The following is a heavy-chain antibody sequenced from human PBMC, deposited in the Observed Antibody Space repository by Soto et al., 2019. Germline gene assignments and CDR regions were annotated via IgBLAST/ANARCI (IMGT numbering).Heavy chain of an antibody. J-gene: IGHJ4*02. V-gene: IGHV3-23*01. CDR2: ISVTGNSR. CDR3: AKAGGYDFWSGHFFFDF. CDR1: GFTFTNHA. Sequence: EVQLLESGGGLVEPGGSLRLSCAASGFTFTNHAMAWVRQAPGKGLEWVSAISVTGNSRYYLDSVQGRFTISRDNSKNTLYLQMNSLRVEDTAVYFCAKAGGYDFWSGHFFFDFWGQGTLVTVSS. D-gene: IGHD3-3*01.